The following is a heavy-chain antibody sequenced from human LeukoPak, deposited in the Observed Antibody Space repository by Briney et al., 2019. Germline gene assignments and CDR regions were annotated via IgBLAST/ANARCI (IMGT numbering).Heavy chain of an antibody. CDR1: GGSISSGGYY. Sequence: PSETLSLTCTVSGGSISSGGYYRSWIRQHPGKGLEWIGYIYYSGSTYYNPALKSRVAISLDTSKNQFSLKLSSVTAADTAVYYCARDRGPEYGDYGGPYDNWGQGTLVTVSS. V-gene: IGHV4-31*03. CDR3: ARDRGPEYGDYGGPYDN. CDR2: IYYSGST. J-gene: IGHJ4*02. D-gene: IGHD4-17*01.